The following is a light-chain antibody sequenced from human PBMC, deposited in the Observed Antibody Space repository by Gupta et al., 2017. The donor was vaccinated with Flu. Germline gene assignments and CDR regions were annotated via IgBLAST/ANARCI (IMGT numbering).Light chain of an antibody. J-gene: IGKJ1*01. CDR3: QQDHVSPRT. CDR1: QSIRSSY. CDR2: GTS. V-gene: IGKV3-20*01. Sequence: EIVLTQSPGTLSLSPGQRATLSCRASQSIRSSYLAWYQQRRGQAPRLLIYGTSTRATGIPDRFSGSGSGTDFTLTIGRLEPEDSAVYYCQQDHVSPRTFGQGTKVEIK.